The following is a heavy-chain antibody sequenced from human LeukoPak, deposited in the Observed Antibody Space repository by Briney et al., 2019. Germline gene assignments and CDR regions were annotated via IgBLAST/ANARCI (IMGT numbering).Heavy chain of an antibody. Sequence: ASVKVSCMASGYTFTSNYIHWVRQAPGQGLEWMGMIYPRDGSTSYAQKLQGRVTVTRDTSTSTVHMELSGLRSEDTAVYYCARDQEGFDYWGQGTLVTVSS. J-gene: IGHJ4*02. CDR1: GYTFTSNY. CDR3: ARDQEGFDY. V-gene: IGHV1-46*04. CDR2: IYPRDGST.